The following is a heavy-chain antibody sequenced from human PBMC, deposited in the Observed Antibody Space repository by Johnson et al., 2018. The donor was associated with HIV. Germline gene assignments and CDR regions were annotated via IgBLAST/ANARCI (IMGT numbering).Heavy chain of an antibody. J-gene: IGHJ3*02. CDR1: FSFSTYA. D-gene: IGHD1-1*01. V-gene: IGHV3-23*01. CDR3: ARDNPYTTAMGMGGAFDI. CDR2: ISGGGSGT. Sequence: FSFSTYAMTWVRQAPGKGLQWVSTISGGGSGTYYADSVKGRFTISRDNSKNSLYLQMKSLRADDTALYYCARDNPYTTAMGMGGAFDIWGQGTMVTVSS.